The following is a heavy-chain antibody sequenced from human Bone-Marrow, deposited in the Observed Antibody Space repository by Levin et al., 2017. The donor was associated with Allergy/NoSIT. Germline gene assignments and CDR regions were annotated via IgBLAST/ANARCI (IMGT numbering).Heavy chain of an antibody. D-gene: IGHD2-8*02. CDR3: ARGGVLFWDWFDP. J-gene: IGHJ5*02. CDR1: GFTVSSNY. CDR2: IYSGGST. Sequence: PGGSLRLSCAASGFTVSSNYMSWVRQAPGKGLEWVSVIYSGGSTYYADSVKGRFTISRDNSKNTLYLQMNSLRAEDTAVYYCARGGVLFWDWFDPWGQGTLVTVSS. V-gene: IGHV3-53*01.